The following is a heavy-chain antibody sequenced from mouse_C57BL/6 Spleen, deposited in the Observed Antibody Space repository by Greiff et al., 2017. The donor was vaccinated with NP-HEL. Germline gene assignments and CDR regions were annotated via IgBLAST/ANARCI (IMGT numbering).Heavy chain of an antibody. CDR3: TRTGTTLDY. V-gene: IGHV6-3*01. D-gene: IGHD4-1*01. CDR2: IRLKSDNYAT. CDR1: GFTFSNYW. Sequence: DVQLQESGGGLVQPGGSMKLSCVASGFTFSNYWMNWVRQSPEKGLEWVAQIRLKSDNYATHYAESVKGRFTISRDDSKSSVYLQMNNLRAEDTGIYYCTRTGTTLDYWGQGTSVTVSS. J-gene: IGHJ4*01.